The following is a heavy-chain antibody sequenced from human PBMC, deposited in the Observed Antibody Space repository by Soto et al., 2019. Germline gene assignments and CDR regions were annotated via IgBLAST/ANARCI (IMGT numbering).Heavy chain of an antibody. CDR2: IYYSGST. J-gene: IGHJ6*01. D-gene: IGHD3-3*01. CDR3: ATEGAITIFGVVNSYYGMDV. V-gene: IGHV4-31*03. Sequence: PSETLSLTCTVSGGSISSGGYYWSWIRQHPGKGLEWIGYIYYSGSTYYNPSLKSRVTISVDTSKNQFSLKLSSVTAADTAVYYCATEGAITIFGVVNSYYGMDVGGQGTTVTVS. CDR1: GGSISSGGYY.